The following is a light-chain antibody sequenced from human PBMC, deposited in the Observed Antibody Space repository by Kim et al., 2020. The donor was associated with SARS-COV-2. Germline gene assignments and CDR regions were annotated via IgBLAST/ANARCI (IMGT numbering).Light chain of an antibody. CDR2: QDS. CDR1: NLGDKY. J-gene: IGLJ1*01. V-gene: IGLV3-1*01. CDR3: QAWDSSTYV. Sequence: VSPGQTASITCSGDNLGDKYACWYQQKPGQSPVLVIYQDSKRPSGIPGRFSGSNSGNTATLTISGTQAMDEADYYCQAWDSSTYVFGTGTKVTVL.